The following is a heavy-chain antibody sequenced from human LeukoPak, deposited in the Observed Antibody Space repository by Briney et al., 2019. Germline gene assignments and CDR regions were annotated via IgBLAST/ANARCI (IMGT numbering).Heavy chain of an antibody. D-gene: IGHD5-18*01. CDR2: ISSDGNTT. J-gene: IGHJ4*02. Sequence: GGSLRLSCVASGFAFSTYWMHWVRQAPGKGLVWVSRISSDGNTTRYADSVKGRFAISRDNAKNTLYLQMNSLRAEDMAVYYCAPEGGYSYDYWGQGALVTVSS. V-gene: IGHV3-74*01. CDR3: APEGGYSYDY. CDR1: GFAFSTYW.